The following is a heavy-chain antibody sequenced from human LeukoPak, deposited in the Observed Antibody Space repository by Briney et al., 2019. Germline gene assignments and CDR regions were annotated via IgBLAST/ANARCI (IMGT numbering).Heavy chain of an antibody. D-gene: IGHD3-22*01. CDR3: ARTITMIGNWFDP. Sequence: ASVKVSCKASGYTFTSCYMHWVRQAPGQGLEWVGIINPSGGSTSYAQKFQGRVTMTRDTSTSTVYMELSSLRSEDTAVYYCARTITMIGNWFDPWGQGTLVTVSS. J-gene: IGHJ5*02. CDR1: GYTFTSCY. V-gene: IGHV1-46*01. CDR2: INPSGGST.